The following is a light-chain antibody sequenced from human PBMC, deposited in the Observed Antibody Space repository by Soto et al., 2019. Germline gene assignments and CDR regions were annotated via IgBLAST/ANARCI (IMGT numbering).Light chain of an antibody. V-gene: IGKV1-39*01. Sequence: DIPMTQSPSSLSASVGDRVTITCRASQSISSYLNWYQQKPGKAPKLLIYAASSLQSGVPSRFSGSGSGTDFTLTISSLQPEDFATYYCQQSYSTLITFGPGTRLEIK. CDR3: QQSYSTLIT. J-gene: IGKJ5*01. CDR2: AAS. CDR1: QSISSY.